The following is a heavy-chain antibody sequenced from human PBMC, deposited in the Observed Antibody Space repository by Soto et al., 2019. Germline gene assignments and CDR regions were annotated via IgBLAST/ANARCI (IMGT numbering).Heavy chain of an antibody. CDR3: ARGIVATNNNWFDP. D-gene: IGHD5-12*01. V-gene: IGHV4-34*01. CDR1: GGSFSGYY. CDR2: INHSGST. J-gene: IGHJ5*02. Sequence: SETLSLTCAFYGGSFSGYYWSWIRQPPGKGLEWIGEINHSGSTKYNPSLKSRVTISVDTSKNQFSLKLTVTAADTAVYYCARGIVATNNNWFDPWGQGTLVTVSS.